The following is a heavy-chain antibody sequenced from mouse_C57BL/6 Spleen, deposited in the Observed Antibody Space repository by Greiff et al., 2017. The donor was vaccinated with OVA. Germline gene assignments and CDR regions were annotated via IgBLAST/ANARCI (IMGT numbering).Heavy chain of an antibody. Sequence: EVNVVESGGGLVKPGGSLKLSCAASGFTFSDYGMHWVRQAPEKGLEWVAYISSGSSTIYYADTVKGRFTISRDNAKNTLFLQMTSLRSEDTAMYYCARPTSTTVVADAMDYWGQGTSVTVSS. D-gene: IGHD1-1*01. CDR1: GFTFSDYG. CDR2: ISSGSSTI. J-gene: IGHJ4*01. V-gene: IGHV5-17*01. CDR3: ARPTSTTVVADAMDY.